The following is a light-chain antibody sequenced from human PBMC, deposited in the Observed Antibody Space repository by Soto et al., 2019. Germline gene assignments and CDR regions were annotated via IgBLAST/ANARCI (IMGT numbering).Light chain of an antibody. CDR3: GSWDSSLSTYV. CDR2: DDN. V-gene: IGLV1-51*01. J-gene: IGLJ1*01. Sequence: QSVLTQPPSVSAAPGQKVTISCSGSSSNIGGNPVSWYQQLPGTAPKLLIYDDNKRPSGIPDRFSGSKSGTSATLGITGVQTGDEADYYCGSWDSSLSTYVFGIGTKVTVL. CDR1: SSNIGGNP.